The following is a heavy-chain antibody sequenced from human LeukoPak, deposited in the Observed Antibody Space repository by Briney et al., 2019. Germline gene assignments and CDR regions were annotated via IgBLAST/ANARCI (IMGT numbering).Heavy chain of an antibody. CDR1: GGSFSGYY. V-gene: IGHV4-34*01. J-gene: IGHJ4*02. D-gene: IGHD1-1*01. Sequence: PSETLSLTCAVYGGSFSGYYWSWIRQPPGKGLEWIGEINHSGSTNYNPSLKSRVTISVDTSKNQFSLKLSSVTAADTAVYYCARASPMWSRTIDDYWGQGTLVTVSS. CDR3: ARASPMWSRTIDDY. CDR2: INHSGST.